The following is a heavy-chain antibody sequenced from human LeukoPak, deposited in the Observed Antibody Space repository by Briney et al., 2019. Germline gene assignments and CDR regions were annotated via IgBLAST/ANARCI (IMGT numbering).Heavy chain of an antibody. CDR2: IYYSGST. V-gene: IGHV4-39*07. CDR1: GGSISSSSYY. J-gene: IGHJ3*02. Sequence: SETLSLTCTVSGGSISSSSYYWGWIRQPPGKGLEWIGSIYYSGSTYYNPSLKSRVTISVDTSKNQFSLKLSSVTAADTAVYYCARTPVDTAMVQWGDAFDIWGQGTMVTVSS. CDR3: ARTPVDTAMVQWGDAFDI. D-gene: IGHD5-18*01.